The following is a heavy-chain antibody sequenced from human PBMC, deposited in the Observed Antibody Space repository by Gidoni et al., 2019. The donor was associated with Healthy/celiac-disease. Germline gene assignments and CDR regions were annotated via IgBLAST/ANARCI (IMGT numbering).Heavy chain of an antibody. D-gene: IGHD5-12*01. CDR2: ISSSSSYI. Sequence: EVQLVDSGGGLVKPGGSLRLSCAASGFTFSRYIMNWVRQAPGKGLEWVSSISSSSSYIYYADSVKGRFTISRDNAKNSLYLQMNSLRAEDTAVYYCARGSGYDYGGDYFDYWGQGTLVTVSS. CDR3: ARGSGYDYGGDYFDY. V-gene: IGHV3-21*01. J-gene: IGHJ4*02. CDR1: GFTFSRYI.